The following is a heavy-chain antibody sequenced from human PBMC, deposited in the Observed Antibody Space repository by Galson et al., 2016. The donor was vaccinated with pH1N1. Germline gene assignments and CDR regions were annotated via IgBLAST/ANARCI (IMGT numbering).Heavy chain of an antibody. J-gene: IGHJ4*02. Sequence: WIRQPPGKALEWLALIYWNDDQRYSPSLKSRLTITKDTSKNQVVLTVTNMDPVDPATYYCARSDYGDFVGYFAYWGQGTLVTVSS. CDR2: IYWNDDQ. D-gene: IGHD4-17*01. V-gene: IGHV2-5*01. CDR3: ARSDYGDFVGYFAY.